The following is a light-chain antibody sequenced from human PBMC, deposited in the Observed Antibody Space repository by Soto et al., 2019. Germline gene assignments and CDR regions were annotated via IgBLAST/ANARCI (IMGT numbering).Light chain of an antibody. V-gene: IGKV3-20*01. Sequence: EIVLTQSPGTLSLSPGERATLSCRASQSINSNYLAWYQQKPGQGPRPLMYGASSRATGIPDRFSGSGSGTDFTLSISRLEPEDFAVYYRQQYDSSPRTFGQGTEVEIK. CDR3: QQYDSSPRT. CDR2: GAS. CDR1: QSINSNY. J-gene: IGKJ1*01.